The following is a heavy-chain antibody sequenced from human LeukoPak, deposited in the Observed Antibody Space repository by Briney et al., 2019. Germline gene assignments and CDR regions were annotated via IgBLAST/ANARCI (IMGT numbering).Heavy chain of an antibody. J-gene: IGHJ6*02. CDR1: GYTFTGYY. Sequence: ASVKVSCKASGYTFTGYYMHWVRQAPGQGLEWIGWINPNSGGTNYAQKFQGRVTMTRDTSISTAYMELSRLRSDDTAVYYCARARGFLGYCSGGSCYGYSYYGMDVWGQGTTVTVSS. CDR2: INPNSGGT. CDR3: ARARGFLGYCSGGSCYGYSYYGMDV. V-gene: IGHV1-2*02. D-gene: IGHD2-15*01.